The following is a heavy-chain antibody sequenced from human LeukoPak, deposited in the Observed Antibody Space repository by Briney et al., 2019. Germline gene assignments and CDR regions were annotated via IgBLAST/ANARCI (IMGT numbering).Heavy chain of an antibody. D-gene: IGHD6-13*01. CDR3: ARVRSSWYPFDY. Sequence: SETLSLTCAVYGGYFSGYYWNWIRQPPGKGLEWIGEINHSGSTNYNPSLKSRVTISVDTSKNQFSLKLSSVTAADTAVYYCARVRSSWYPFDYWGQGTLVTVSS. CDR2: INHSGST. V-gene: IGHV4-34*01. J-gene: IGHJ4*02. CDR1: GGYFSGYY.